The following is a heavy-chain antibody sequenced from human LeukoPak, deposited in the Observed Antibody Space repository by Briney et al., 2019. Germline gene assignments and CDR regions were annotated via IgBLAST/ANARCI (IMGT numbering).Heavy chain of an antibody. J-gene: IGHJ4*01. CDR1: GFTFNNYG. CDR3: ARDKVTGDSYFDY. D-gene: IGHD2-21*02. V-gene: IGHV3-7*01. Sequence: GGSLRLSCAASGFTFNNYGMHWVRQAPGKGLEWVAHIKQDGSEKNYVDSVKGRFTISRDNAKNSLLLQMDGLRAEDTAVYFCARDKVTGDSYFDYWGHGTLVTVSS. CDR2: IKQDGSEK.